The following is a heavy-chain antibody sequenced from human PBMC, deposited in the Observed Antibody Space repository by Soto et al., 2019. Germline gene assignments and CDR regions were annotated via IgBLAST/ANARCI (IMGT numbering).Heavy chain of an antibody. CDR2: INPNSGGT. CDR1: GYTFTGYY. D-gene: IGHD6-6*01. CDR3: ARDIAAQPDYYYYYSMDV. J-gene: IGHJ6*02. Sequence: QVQLVQSGAEVKKPGASVKVSCKASGYTFTGYYMHWVRQAPGQGLGWLGWINPNSGGTNYAQKFQGGVTKTRDTSISTAYMELSRQRSDDTAVYYCARDIAAQPDYYYYYSMDVWGQGTTVTVSS. V-gene: IGHV1-2*02.